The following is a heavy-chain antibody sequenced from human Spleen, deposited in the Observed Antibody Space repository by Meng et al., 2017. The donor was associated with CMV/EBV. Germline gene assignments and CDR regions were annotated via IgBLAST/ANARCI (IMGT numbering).Heavy chain of an antibody. J-gene: IGHJ6*02. CDR1: GFTFEDYA. CDR3: AKDGKGGNADFYYYGMDV. D-gene: IGHD3-3*01. Sequence: GGSLRLSCAASGFTFEDYAMHWVRQGPGKGLEWVSGISWDSGTLAYADSVKGRFTISRDNTKNVLHLQMSSLRPEDTALYYCAKDGKGGNADFYYYGMDVWGQGTTVTVSS. V-gene: IGHV3-9*01. CDR2: ISWDSGTL.